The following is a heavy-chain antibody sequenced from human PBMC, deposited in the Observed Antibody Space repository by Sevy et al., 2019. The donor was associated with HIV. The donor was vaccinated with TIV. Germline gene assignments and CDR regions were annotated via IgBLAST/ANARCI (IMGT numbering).Heavy chain of an antibody. Sequence: GGSLRLSCAASGFTFDDYAMHWVRQAPGKGLEWVSGISWKSGSIGYADSVKGRFTISRDNAKNSLYLQMNSLRAEDTALYYCAKALSSGPPVYYFDYWGQGTLVTVSS. CDR3: AKALSSGPPVYYFDY. J-gene: IGHJ4*02. CDR1: GFTFDDYA. D-gene: IGHD3-22*01. V-gene: IGHV3-9*01. CDR2: ISWKSGSI.